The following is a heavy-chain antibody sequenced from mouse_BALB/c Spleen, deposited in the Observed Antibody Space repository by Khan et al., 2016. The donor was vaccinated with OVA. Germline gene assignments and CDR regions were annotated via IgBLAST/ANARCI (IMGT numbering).Heavy chain of an antibody. CDR3: ARGYYGDPFAY. CDR2: ISDGGSYI. Sequence: EVELVESGGGLVKPGGSLKLSCAASGFTFSDYYMYWIRQTPEKRLEWVATISDGGSYIYYADSVKGRLTISRDNAKNNLYLQMSSLKSEDIDMSYCARGYYGDPFAYWGHGTLVTVSA. V-gene: IGHV5-4*02. CDR1: GFTFSDYY. D-gene: IGHD2-13*01. J-gene: IGHJ3*01.